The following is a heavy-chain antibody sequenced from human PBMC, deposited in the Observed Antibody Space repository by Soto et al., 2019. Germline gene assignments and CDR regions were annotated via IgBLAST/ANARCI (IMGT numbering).Heavy chain of an antibody. J-gene: IGHJ4*02. V-gene: IGHV1-69*14. Sequence: QVQLVQSGAEVKTPGSSVKVSCKASGGTFSSYTISWVRQAPGQGLEWMGGIIPIFGTAKYAQKFQERVTLTADTYTDTAYMELSSLRSEDTAMYYCTRGVDAAMVGYWGQGTLVTVSS. CDR3: TRGVDAAMVGY. CDR2: IIPIFGTA. D-gene: IGHD5-18*01. CDR1: GGTFSSYT.